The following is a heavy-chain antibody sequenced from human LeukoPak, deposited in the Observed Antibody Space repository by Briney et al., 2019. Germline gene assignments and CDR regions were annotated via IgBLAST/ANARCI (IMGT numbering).Heavy chain of an antibody. V-gene: IGHV1-18*01. CDR1: GYTFTSYG. D-gene: IGHD6-19*01. Sequence: ASVKVSCKASGYTFTSYGISWVRRAPGQGLEWMGWISAYNGNTNYAQRLQGRVTMTTDTSTSTAYMELRSLRSDDTAVYYCARSSIAVAEDTFDYWGQGTLVTVSS. CDR3: ARSSIAVAEDTFDY. CDR2: ISAYNGNT. J-gene: IGHJ4*02.